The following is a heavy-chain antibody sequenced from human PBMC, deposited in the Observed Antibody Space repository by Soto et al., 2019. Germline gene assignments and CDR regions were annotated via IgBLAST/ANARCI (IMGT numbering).Heavy chain of an antibody. CDR3: ARMPRGFGEPNWFDP. CDR2: IYPDDSDT. CDR1: GHSLSPYW. J-gene: IGHJ5*02. V-gene: IGHV5-51*01. Sequence: GEFMTISGKFAGHSLSPYWLGWVRQMPGRGLEWIGIIYPDDSDTIYNPSFQGQVTISADKSITTAYLQWRSLKPSDSAIYFCARMPRGFGEPNWFDPWAHGPLVTVSS. D-gene: IGHD3-10*01.